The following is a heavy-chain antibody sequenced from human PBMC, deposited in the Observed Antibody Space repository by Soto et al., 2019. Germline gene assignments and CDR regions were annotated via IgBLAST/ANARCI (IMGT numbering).Heavy chain of an antibody. J-gene: IGHJ1*01. CDR3: ARDRDYYDSSGYSSGAEYFQH. D-gene: IGHD3-22*01. CDR1: GYTFTSYY. V-gene: IGHV1-46*01. CDR2: INPSGGST. Sequence: QVQLVQSGAEVKKPGASVKVSCNASGYTFTSYYMHWVRQAPGQGLEWMGIINPSGGSTSYAQKFQGRVTMTRDTSTSTVYMELSSLRSEDTAVYYCARDRDYYDSSGYSSGAEYFQHWGQGTLVTVSS.